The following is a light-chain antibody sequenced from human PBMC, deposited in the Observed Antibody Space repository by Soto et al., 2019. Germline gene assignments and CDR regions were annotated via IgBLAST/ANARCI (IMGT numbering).Light chain of an antibody. CDR2: TAS. Sequence: DIQMTQSPSSVSASVGERVTITSRASQGISSWLAWYQQKAGKAPKVLIYTASNLQSGVPSRFSGSGSGTDFTLTINSLQPEDFATYYCQQSKRFPLTFGGGTKVEIK. J-gene: IGKJ4*01. CDR3: QQSKRFPLT. V-gene: IGKV1-12*01. CDR1: QGISSW.